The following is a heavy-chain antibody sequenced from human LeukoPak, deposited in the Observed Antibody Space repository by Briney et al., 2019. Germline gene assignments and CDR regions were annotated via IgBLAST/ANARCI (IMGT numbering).Heavy chain of an antibody. Sequence: GGSLRLSCAASGFTFSSYAMSGVRQAPGKGLEWVSAISGIVGSTYYADPVKVGFTISKDNSKNTLYLQMTSLRAEDTAVYYCAWGARYFELGAFDIWGQGTMVTVSS. CDR3: AWGARYFELGAFDI. CDR1: GFTFSSYA. J-gene: IGHJ3*02. D-gene: IGHD3-9*01. CDR2: ISGIVGST. V-gene: IGHV3-23*01.